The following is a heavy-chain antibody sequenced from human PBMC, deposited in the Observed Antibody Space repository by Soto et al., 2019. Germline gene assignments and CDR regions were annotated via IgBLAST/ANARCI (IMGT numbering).Heavy chain of an antibody. CDR3: ARDWTVTTFDY. V-gene: IGHV3-48*01. D-gene: IGHD4-17*01. CDR2: ISSSSSTI. CDR1: GFTFSSYS. Sequence: EVQLVESGGGLVQPGGSLRLSCAASGFTFSSYSMNWVSQAPGKGLEWVSYISSSSSTIYYADSVKGRFTISRDNAKNSLYLQMNSLRAEDTAVYYCARDWTVTTFDYWGQGTLVTVSS. J-gene: IGHJ4*02.